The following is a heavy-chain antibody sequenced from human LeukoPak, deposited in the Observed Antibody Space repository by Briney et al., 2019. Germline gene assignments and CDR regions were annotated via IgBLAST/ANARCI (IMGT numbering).Heavy chain of an antibody. D-gene: IGHD6-13*01. V-gene: IGHV3-11*01. CDR2: ISSSGSTI. CDR1: GFTFSDYY. Sequence: PGGSLRLSCAASGFTFSDYYMSWIRQAPGKGLEWVSYISSSGSTIYCADSVKGRSTISRDNAKNSLYLQMNSLRAEDTAVYYCARASSSSWTGVNWFDPWGQGTLVTVSS. CDR3: ARASSSSWTGVNWFDP. J-gene: IGHJ5*02.